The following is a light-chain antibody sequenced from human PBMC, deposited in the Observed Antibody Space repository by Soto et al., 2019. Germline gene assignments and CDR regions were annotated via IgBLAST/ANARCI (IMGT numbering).Light chain of an antibody. J-gene: IGKJ5*01. V-gene: IGKV1-5*01. CDR3: QQYNSFSLIT. Sequence: DIQMTQSPSTLSASVGDTGPITCRVSQSISRWLAWYQQKPGKAPKILIPDASILENGVPSRFSGTGSGTEFTLTISSLQPDDFATYFCQQYNSFSLITFGQGTRLEIK. CDR2: DAS. CDR1: QSISRW.